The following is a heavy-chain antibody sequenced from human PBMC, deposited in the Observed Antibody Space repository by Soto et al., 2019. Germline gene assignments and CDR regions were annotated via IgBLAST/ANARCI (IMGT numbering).Heavy chain of an antibody. CDR2: ISYDGSNK. CDR1: GFTFSSYG. V-gene: IGHV3-30*18. Sequence: GGSLRLSCAASGFTFSSYGMHWVRQAPGKGLEWVAVISYDGSNKYYADSVKGRFTISRDNSKNTLYLQMNSLRAEDTAVYYCAKARSVVVAATVYFDYWGQGTLVTVSS. CDR3: AKARSVVVAATVYFDY. D-gene: IGHD2-15*01. J-gene: IGHJ4*02.